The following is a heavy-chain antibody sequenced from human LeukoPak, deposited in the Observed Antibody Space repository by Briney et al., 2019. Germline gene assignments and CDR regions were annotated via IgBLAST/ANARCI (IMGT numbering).Heavy chain of an antibody. CDR3: AKAHGDHFDY. D-gene: IGHD4-17*01. CDR2: ISYDGSNK. V-gene: IGHV3-30*18. J-gene: IGHJ4*02. Sequence: PGRSLRLSCAASGFTFSSYGMHWVRQAPGKGLEWVAVISYDGSNKYYADSVKGRFTISRDNSKNTLYLQMNSLRAEDTAVYYCAKAHGDHFDYWGQGTLVTVSS. CDR1: GFTFSSYG.